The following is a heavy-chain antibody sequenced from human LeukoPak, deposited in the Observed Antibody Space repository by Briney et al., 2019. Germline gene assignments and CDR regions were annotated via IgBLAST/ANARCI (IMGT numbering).Heavy chain of an antibody. CDR3: ARGYRMMTAT. CDR1: GGSFSGYY. J-gene: IGHJ5*02. Sequence: SETLSLTCAVYGGSFSGYYWSWIRQPPGKGLEWIGEINHRGSTNYNPSLKSRVTISVETSKNQFSLKLSSLTAADTAVYYCARGYRMMTATWGQGTLVTVSS. D-gene: IGHD3-16*01. CDR2: INHRGST. V-gene: IGHV4-34*01.